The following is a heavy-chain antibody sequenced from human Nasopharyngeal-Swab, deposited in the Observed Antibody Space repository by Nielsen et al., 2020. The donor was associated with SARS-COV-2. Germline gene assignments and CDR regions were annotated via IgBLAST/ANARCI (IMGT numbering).Heavy chain of an antibody. D-gene: IGHD6-19*01. Sequence: GESLKISCVVSGVPFSNTIVTWVRQAPGKGLEWVSVISFDGSTYYGDSVKSRSTISRDDSRNTVYLHLNTLRAEDTAVYYCARERYTSGRCGIYDKWGPGTMVTVSS. V-gene: IGHV3-23*01. J-gene: IGHJ3*02. CDR2: ISFDGST. CDR1: GVPFSNTI. CDR3: ARERYTSGRCGIYDK.